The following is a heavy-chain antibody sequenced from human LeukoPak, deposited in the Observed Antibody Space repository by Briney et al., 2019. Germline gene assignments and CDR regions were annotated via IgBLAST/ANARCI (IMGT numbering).Heavy chain of an antibody. J-gene: IGHJ4*02. CDR1: GFTFSSYW. CDR2: INSDGSSI. CDR3: AKDLFGSGSLLYYFDY. V-gene: IGHV3-74*01. D-gene: IGHD3-10*01. Sequence: GGSLRLSCAASGFTFSSYWMHWVRQAPGKGLVWVSRINSDGSSIDYADSVKGRFTISRDNAKNTLYLQMNSLRAEDTAVYYCAKDLFGSGSLLYYFDYWGQGTLVTVSS.